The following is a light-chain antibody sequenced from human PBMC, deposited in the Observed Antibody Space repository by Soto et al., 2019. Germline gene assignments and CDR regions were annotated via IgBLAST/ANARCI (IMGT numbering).Light chain of an antibody. CDR3: QQSYSTPRT. J-gene: IGKJ2*01. CDR2: AAS. Sequence: IQMTQSPSSLSASVGDRVTITCRASQSISNSLNWYQQKPGKAPNLLLYAASRLQSGVPSRFSGGGSGTDFTLTISSLQPEDFATFYCQQSYSTPRTFGQGTKLEIK. V-gene: IGKV1-39*01. CDR1: QSISNS.